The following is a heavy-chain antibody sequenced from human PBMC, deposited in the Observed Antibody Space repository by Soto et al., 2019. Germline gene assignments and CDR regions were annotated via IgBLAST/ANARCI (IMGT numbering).Heavy chain of an antibody. Sequence: PSETLSLTCTVSGGSISSGAYSWSWIRLPPGKRLEWIGYIYHRGTSHYNPSLKSRVTMSVYRYRNQFSLNLRSVTAADTAVYYCARTLDLGGSAGTNWFDPWGQGTLVTVSS. V-gene: IGHV4-30-2*01. CDR1: GGSISSGAYS. CDR2: IYHRGTS. D-gene: IGHD2-15*01. J-gene: IGHJ5*02. CDR3: ARTLDLGGSAGTNWFDP.